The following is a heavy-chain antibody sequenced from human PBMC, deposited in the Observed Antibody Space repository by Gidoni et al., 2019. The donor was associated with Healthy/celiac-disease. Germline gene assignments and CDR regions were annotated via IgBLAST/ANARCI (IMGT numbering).Heavy chain of an antibody. CDR3: AKDWYDFWSGPGDY. J-gene: IGHJ4*02. V-gene: IGHV3-23*01. Sequence: EVQLLESGGGLVQPGGSLRLSCAASGFTFSSYAMSWVRQAPGKGLEWVSAISGSGGSTYYADAVKGRFTISRDNSKNTLYLQMNSLRAEDTAVYYCAKDWYDFWSGPGDYWGQGTLVTVSS. D-gene: IGHD3-3*01. CDR1: GFTFSSYA. CDR2: ISGSGGST.